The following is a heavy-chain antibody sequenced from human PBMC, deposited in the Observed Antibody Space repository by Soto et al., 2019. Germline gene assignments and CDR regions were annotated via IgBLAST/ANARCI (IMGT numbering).Heavy chain of an antibody. CDR2: IYHSGST. V-gene: IGHV4-30-2*01. D-gene: IGHD4-17*01. J-gene: IGHJ4*02. Sequence: TLPLTCAVFCGSIIDLGYPWILNRQPPGKGLEWIGYIYHSGSTYYNPSLKSRVTISVDRSKNQISLKLSSVTAADPAVYYCARGMTTVTTFDYWGQGTLVTVSS. CDR3: ARGMTTVTTFDY. CDR1: CGSIIDLGYP.